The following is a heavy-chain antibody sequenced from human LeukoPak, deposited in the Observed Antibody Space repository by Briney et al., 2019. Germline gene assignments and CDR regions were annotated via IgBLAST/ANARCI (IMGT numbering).Heavy chain of an antibody. CDR1: GFTFSSYW. J-gene: IGHJ4*02. V-gene: IGHV3-7*01. Sequence: GGSLRLSCAASGFTFSSYWMSWVRQAPGKGLEWVANIKQDGSEKYYVDSVKGRFTISRDNAKNSLYLQMNSLRAEDTAVYYYARVVRSYYFDYWGQGTLVTVSS. CDR2: IKQDGSEK. CDR3: ARVVRSYYFDY.